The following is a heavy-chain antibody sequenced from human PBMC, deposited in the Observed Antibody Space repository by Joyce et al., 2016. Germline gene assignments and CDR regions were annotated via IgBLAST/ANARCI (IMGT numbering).Heavy chain of an antibody. V-gene: IGHV3-9*01. CDR1: GFTFDDYA. Sequence: EVQLVESGGGLVQPGRSLRLSCAASGFTFDDYAMHWVRQAPGKGLEWVSGISWNSGRVGYADSVKGRFTIARDNAKNSLYLQMNSLRAEDTALYYCAKDMRRHSSRRTLFDYWGQGTLVIVSS. CDR2: ISWNSGRV. D-gene: IGHD6-19*01. J-gene: IGHJ4*02. CDR3: AKDMRRHSSRRTLFDY.